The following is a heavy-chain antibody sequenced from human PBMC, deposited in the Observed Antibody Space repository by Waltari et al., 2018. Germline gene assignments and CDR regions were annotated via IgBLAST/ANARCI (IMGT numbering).Heavy chain of an antibody. Sequence: QLQLQESGSGLVKPSQTLSLTCAVSAGSLSSGGYSWSWIRQPPGKGLEWIGYIYHSGSTYYNPSLKSRVTISVDRSKNQFSLKLSSVTAADTAVYYCARATEPLGHFDYWGQGTLVTVSS. D-gene: IGHD3-16*01. J-gene: IGHJ4*02. V-gene: IGHV4-30-2*01. CDR3: ARATEPLGHFDY. CDR1: AGSLSSGGYS. CDR2: IYHSGST.